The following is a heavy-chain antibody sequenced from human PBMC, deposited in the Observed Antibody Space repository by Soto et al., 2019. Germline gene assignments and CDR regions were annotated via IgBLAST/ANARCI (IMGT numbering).Heavy chain of an antibody. CDR2: VSGGGGST. Sequence: GGSLRLSCAASGFSFAGYAVAWVRQAPGKGLEWVSTVSGGGGSTYDADSGKGRFTISRDNAGNTVYLQMNSLNAGDTALYYCAKTESFNGYYNAFDSWGQGT. CDR1: GFSFAGYA. CDR3: AKTESFNGYYNAFDS. D-gene: IGHD3-9*01. J-gene: IGHJ4*02. V-gene: IGHV3-23*01.